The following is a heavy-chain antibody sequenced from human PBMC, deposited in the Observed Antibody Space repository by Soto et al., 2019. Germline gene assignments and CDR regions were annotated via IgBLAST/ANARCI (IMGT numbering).Heavy chain of an antibody. V-gene: IGHV5-51*01. J-gene: IGHJ3*02. D-gene: IGHD2-21*01. CDR1: GYTFTNYW. CDR3: ASTDVVSTIDDGRDAFDI. CDR2: IYPGDSDT. Sequence: GESLKISCKAIGYTFTNYWIGWVRQTPGKGLEWMGVIYPGDSDTRYSPSFQGQVTISADKSISTAYLQWSSLKASDTAIYYCASTDVVSTIDDGRDAFDIWGQGTMVTVSS.